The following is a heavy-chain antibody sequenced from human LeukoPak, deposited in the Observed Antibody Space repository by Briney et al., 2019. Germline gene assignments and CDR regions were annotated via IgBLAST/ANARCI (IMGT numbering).Heavy chain of an antibody. V-gene: IGHV3-21*01. Sequence: GGSLRLSCAASGFTFSSYSMNWVRQAPGKGLEWVSSISSSSSYIYYADSVKGRFTISRDNAKNSLYLQMNSLRAEDTAVYYCAGGKYIYDSRPVAGWYFDYWGQGTLVTVSS. J-gene: IGHJ4*02. CDR3: AGGKYIYDSRPVAGWYFDY. CDR1: GFTFSSYS. D-gene: IGHD3-22*01. CDR2: ISSSSSYI.